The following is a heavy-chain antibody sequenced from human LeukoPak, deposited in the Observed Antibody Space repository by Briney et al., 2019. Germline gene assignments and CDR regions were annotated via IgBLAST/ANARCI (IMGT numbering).Heavy chain of an antibody. CDR1: GGSISSYY. Sequence: SETLSLTCTVSGGSISSYYWSWIRQPPGKGLEWTGNIHYSGSTNYNPSLKSRVTISADMSKNQFSLKLSSVTAADTAVYYCAREDTTGLTYFWGQGTLVTVSS. CDR3: AREDTTGLTYF. J-gene: IGHJ4*02. V-gene: IGHV4-59*01. CDR2: IHYSGST. D-gene: IGHD1-1*01.